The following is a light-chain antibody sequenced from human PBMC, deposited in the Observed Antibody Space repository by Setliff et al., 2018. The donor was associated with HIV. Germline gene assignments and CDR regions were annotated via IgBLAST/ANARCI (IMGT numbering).Light chain of an antibody. CDR3: SSYAITNTLP. Sequence: QSVLTRPASVSGSPGQSITISCTGTSSDVGGYSHVSWYQQHPGKAPKLIIYEVRNRPSGVSNRFSGSKSGNTASLTISGLQAEDEADYYCSSYAITNTLPFGTGTKVTVL. CDR1: SSDVGGYSH. J-gene: IGLJ1*01. V-gene: IGLV2-14*01. CDR2: EVR.